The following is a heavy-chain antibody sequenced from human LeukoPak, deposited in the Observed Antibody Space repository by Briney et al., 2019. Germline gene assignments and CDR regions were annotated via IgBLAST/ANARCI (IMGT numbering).Heavy chain of an antibody. CDR2: ISGSGEST. D-gene: IGHD6-13*01. Sequence: PGGSLRLSCAASGFTFRSYGLSWVRQAPGKGLEWVSTISGSGESTYYADSVKGRFTISRDNSKSTLYLQMNSLRAEDTAVYYCAKGQPRGIAAAGPPYYGMDVWGQGTTVTVSS. CDR1: GFTFRSYG. J-gene: IGHJ6*02. CDR3: AKGQPRGIAAAGPPYYGMDV. V-gene: IGHV3-23*01.